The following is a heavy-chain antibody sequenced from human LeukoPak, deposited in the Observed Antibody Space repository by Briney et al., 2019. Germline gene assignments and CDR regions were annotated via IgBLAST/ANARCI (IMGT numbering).Heavy chain of an antibody. CDR2: IDSSGSTM. D-gene: IGHD3-22*01. CDR1: GFTFSSYE. Sequence: GGSLRLSCAASGFTFSSYEMNWVRQAPGKGLEWVSYIDSSGSTMYYADSVKGRFTISRDTSKNTLYLQMNSLRAEDTAVYYCAKEKGYYDSSGYYYFDYWGQGTLVTVSS. CDR3: AKEKGYYDSSGYYYFDY. V-gene: IGHV3-48*03. J-gene: IGHJ4*02.